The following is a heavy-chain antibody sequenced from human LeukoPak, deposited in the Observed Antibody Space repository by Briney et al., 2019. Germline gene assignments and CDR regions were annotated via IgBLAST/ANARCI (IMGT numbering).Heavy chain of an antibody. CDR1: GFTFPTFW. D-gene: IGHD5-24*01. CDR2: IKEDGSEK. V-gene: IGHV3-7*01. J-gene: IGHJ3*02. Sequence: GGSLRLSCAASGFTFPTFWMAWVRQAPGKGLEWVAKIKEDGSEKDFVDSVKGRFTIYRDNAKNSLHLQMNYLRAEDTAVYYCARMQMDTGYRPFDIWGQGTMVAVSS. CDR3: ARMQMDTGYRPFDI.